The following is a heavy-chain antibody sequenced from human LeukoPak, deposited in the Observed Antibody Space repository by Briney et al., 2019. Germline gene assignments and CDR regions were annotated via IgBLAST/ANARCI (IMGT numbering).Heavy chain of an antibody. J-gene: IGHJ3*02. Sequence: PGGSLRLSCAASGFTFSSYAMSWVRQAPGKGLEWVSAISGSGGSTYYADSVKGRFTISRDNSKNTLYLQMNSLRAEDTAVYYCAKDEVFNRLGNYLRTDAFDIWGQGTMVTVSS. V-gene: IGHV3-23*01. D-gene: IGHD1-7*01. CDR1: GFTFSSYA. CDR2: ISGSGGST. CDR3: AKDEVFNRLGNYLRTDAFDI.